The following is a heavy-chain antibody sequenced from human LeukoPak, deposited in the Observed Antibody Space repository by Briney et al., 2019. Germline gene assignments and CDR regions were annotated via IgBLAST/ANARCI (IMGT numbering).Heavy chain of an antibody. J-gene: IGHJ4*02. Sequence: VGSLRLSCAASGFTFSSYAMYWVRQSPGKGLEWVAVISYDGSNKYYADSVKGRFTISRDNSKNTLYLQMNSLRAEDTAVYYCARDARTVGITMIVVGFDYWGQGTLVTVSS. CDR1: GFTFSSYA. CDR3: ARDARTVGITMIVVGFDY. D-gene: IGHD3-22*01. CDR2: ISYDGSNK. V-gene: IGHV3-30*04.